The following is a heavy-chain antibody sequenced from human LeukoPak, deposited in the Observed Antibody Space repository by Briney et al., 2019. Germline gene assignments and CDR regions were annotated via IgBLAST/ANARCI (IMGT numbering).Heavy chain of an antibody. Sequence: PGGSLTLSCAPSGLTLVDDAIHWVRHAPGRGLEWVSGTSWNCGSIGYEDSDKGRFIISKENAKNSQYLQMNSLRVEDTALDYYAKARGSSMGTFDEPIDYWGQGTLVTVSS. D-gene: IGHD3-10*01. CDR2: TSWNCGSI. V-gene: IGHV3-9*01. CDR3: AKARGSSMGTFDEPIDY. CDR1: GLTLVDDA. J-gene: IGHJ4*02.